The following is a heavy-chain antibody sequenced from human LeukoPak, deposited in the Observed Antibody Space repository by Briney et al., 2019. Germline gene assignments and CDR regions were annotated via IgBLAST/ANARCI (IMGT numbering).Heavy chain of an antibody. V-gene: IGHV4-38-2*02. CDR2: IYHSGST. Sequence: SETLSLTCTVSGYSISSGYSWGWIRQPPGKGLEWIGSIYHSGSTYYNPSLKSRVTISVDTSKNQFSLKLSSVTAADTAVYYCAMDYYDSSGYYLVNYWGQGTLVTVSS. J-gene: IGHJ4*02. D-gene: IGHD3-22*01. CDR1: GYSISSGYS. CDR3: AMDYYDSSGYYLVNY.